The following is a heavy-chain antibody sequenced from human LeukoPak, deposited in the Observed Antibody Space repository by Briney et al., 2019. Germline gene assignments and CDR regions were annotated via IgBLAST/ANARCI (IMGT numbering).Heavy chain of an antibody. J-gene: IGHJ4*02. CDR1: GFTFSTYA. V-gene: IGHV3-23*01. CDR3: AKNDSASGTAGTCFDY. CDR2: ISGSGGST. D-gene: IGHD3-10*01. Sequence: PGGSLRLSCAASGFTFSTYAMSWVRQAPGKGLEWVSAISGSGGSTYYADSVKGRFTISRDNSKNTLYLQMNSLRAEDAAVYYCAKNDSASGTAGTCFDYWGQGTLVTVSS.